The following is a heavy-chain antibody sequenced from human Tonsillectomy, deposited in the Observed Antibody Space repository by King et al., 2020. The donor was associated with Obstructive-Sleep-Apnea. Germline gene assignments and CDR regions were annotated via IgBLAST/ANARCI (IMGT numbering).Heavy chain of an antibody. J-gene: IGHJ6*02. Sequence: VQLVESGAEVKKPGASVKVSCKASGYTFTGYYMHWVRQAPGQGLEWMGWINPNSGGTNYAQKFQGRVTMTRDTSISTAYMELSRLRSDDTAVYYCARSHQPRGYYAIYYYYGMDVWGQGTTVTVSS. D-gene: IGHD3-22*01. V-gene: IGHV1-2*02. CDR2: INPNSGGT. CDR3: ARSHQPRGYYAIYYYYGMDV. CDR1: GYTFTGYY.